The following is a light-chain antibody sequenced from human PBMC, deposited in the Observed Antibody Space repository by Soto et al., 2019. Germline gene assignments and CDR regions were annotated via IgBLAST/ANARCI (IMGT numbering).Light chain of an antibody. Sequence: DIQMTQSPSSLSASVGDRVTITCQASQDISNYLNWYQQKPGKAPKLLIYDASNLETGVPSRFSGSGSGTDFTFTISSLQPEDIATYYCQHYDNLPYTFVQGTKLEIK. V-gene: IGKV1-33*01. J-gene: IGKJ2*01. CDR3: QHYDNLPYT. CDR2: DAS. CDR1: QDISNY.